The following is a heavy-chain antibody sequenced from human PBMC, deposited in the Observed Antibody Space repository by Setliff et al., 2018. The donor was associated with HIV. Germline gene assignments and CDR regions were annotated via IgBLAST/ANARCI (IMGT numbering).Heavy chain of an antibody. CDR2: ISTSGDTT. Sequence: LSLTCSVSGYSITNGYYWGWIRQPPGRGLEWVSFISTSGDTTYYADSVKGRFTISRDNAKKSLFLQMNSLRVEDTAVYFCARGLDTAMVRHYFDHWGQGALVTVSS. J-gene: IGHJ4*02. CDR3: ARGLDTAMVRHYFDH. V-gene: IGHV3-11*04. CDR1: GYSITNGYY. D-gene: IGHD5-18*01.